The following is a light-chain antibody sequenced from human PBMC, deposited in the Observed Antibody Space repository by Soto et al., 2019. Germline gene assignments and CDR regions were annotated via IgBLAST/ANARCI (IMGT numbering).Light chain of an antibody. Sequence: QSALTQVASVSGSPGQSITISCTGTSSDVGGRDFVSWYQQHPGKAPKLIIYNVNYRPSGVSDRFSGSKSGNTASLTISGLQADDEADSYCSSYTNTATVVFGGGTKVTVL. J-gene: IGLJ3*02. CDR1: SSDVGGRDF. CDR3: SSYTNTATVV. CDR2: NVN. V-gene: IGLV2-14*03.